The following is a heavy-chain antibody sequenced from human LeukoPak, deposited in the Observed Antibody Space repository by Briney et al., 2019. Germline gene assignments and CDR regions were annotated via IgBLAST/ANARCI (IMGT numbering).Heavy chain of an antibody. CDR3: ARSMGPLLGWDTAMVYGMDV. Sequence: PGGSLRLSCAASGFTFSNYWMTWVRQAPGTGLEWVANIKEDGSEKYYADSVKGRFTISRDNSKNTLYLQMNSLRAEDTAVYYCARSMGPLLGWDTAMVYGMDVWGQGTTVTVSS. CDR2: IKEDGSEK. D-gene: IGHD5-18*01. J-gene: IGHJ6*02. V-gene: IGHV3-7*01. CDR1: GFTFSNYW.